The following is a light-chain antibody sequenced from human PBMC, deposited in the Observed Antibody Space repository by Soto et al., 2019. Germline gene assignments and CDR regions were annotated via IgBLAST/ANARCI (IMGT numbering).Light chain of an antibody. Sequence: DIQLTQSPSTLSASVGDSVTITCRASQNISTSLAWYQHKPGKAPKLLMFDVSNLESGVPSRFSGSGSGTEYTLTISSLHSDDFATYYCQQHDYSRTFGQGTKVDIK. CDR3: QQHDYSRT. J-gene: IGKJ1*01. CDR2: DVS. CDR1: QNISTS. V-gene: IGKV1-5*01.